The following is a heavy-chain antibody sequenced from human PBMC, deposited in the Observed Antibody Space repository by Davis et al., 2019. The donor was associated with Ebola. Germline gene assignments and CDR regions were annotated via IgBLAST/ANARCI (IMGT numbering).Heavy chain of an antibody. Sequence: PSETLSLTCTVSGGSVSRGSYYWGWIRQPPGRGLEWIGYIYFTGATKSNPSLKSRVSVSVDTSKNQFSLRLSSVTAADTAVYYCARSRRSTSVIVVDLDYWGQGALVTVSS. CDR3: ARSRRSTSVIVVDLDY. CDR2: IYFTGAT. CDR1: GGSVSRGSYY. J-gene: IGHJ4*02. V-gene: IGHV4-61*01. D-gene: IGHD3-22*01.